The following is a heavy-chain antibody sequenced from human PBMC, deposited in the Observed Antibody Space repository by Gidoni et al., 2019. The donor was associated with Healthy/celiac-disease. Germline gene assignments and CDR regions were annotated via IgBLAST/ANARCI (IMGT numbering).Heavy chain of an antibody. V-gene: IGHV3-30-3*01. CDR2: ISYDGSNK. CDR1: GFTISSYA. Sequence: QVQLVESGGGVVQPGRSLRLSCAASGFTISSYAMHWVRQAPGKGLEWVAVISYDGSNKYYADSVKGRFTISRDNSKNTLYLQMNSLRAEDTAVYYCARDRSRMVWWFDPWGQGTLVTVSS. CDR3: ARDRSRMVWWFDP. J-gene: IGHJ5*02. D-gene: IGHD3-10*01.